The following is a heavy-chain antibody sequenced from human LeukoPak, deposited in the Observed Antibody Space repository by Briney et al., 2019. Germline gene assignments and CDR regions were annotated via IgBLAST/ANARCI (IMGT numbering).Heavy chain of an antibody. V-gene: IGHV3-53*01. CDR1: GFTVSSNY. CDR3: VLLAAP. D-gene: IGHD3-10*01. J-gene: IGHJ4*02. Sequence: GGSLRLSCAVSGFTVSSNYMSWVRQAPGKGLEWVSIIYSGGNTYYADSVKGRFTISRDNSKNTLYLQMNSLRAEDTAVYYCVLLAAPWGQGTLVTVSS. CDR2: IYSGGNT.